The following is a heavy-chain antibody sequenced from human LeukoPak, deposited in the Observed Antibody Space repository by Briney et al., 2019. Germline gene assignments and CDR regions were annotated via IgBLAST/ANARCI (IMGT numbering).Heavy chain of an antibody. CDR2: IIPIFGTA. J-gene: IGHJ4*02. CDR3: ARDGMEGDYGDYVRPY. Sequence: SVKVSCKASGYTFTSYGISWVRQAPGQGLEWMGGIIPIFGTANYAQKFQGRVTITADESTSTAYMELSSLRSEDTAVYYCARDGMEGDYGDYVRPYWGQGTLVTVSS. D-gene: IGHD4-17*01. CDR1: GYTFTSYG. V-gene: IGHV1-69*13.